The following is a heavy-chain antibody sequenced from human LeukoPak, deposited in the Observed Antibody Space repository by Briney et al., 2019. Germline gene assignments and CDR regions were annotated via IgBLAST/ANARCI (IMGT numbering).Heavy chain of an antibody. V-gene: IGHV3-30*01. CDR3: ARGQTVNGYGSGYYYFYGMDV. CDR2: ISYDGSNK. D-gene: IGHD3-10*01. CDR1: GITFSSYG. J-gene: IGHJ6*02. Sequence: GGSLRLSCADSGITFSSYGMHWVRQAPGKGLEWVAVISYDGSNKYYADSVKGRFTISRDNSKNTLYLQMNRLRAEDTAVYYCARGQTVNGYGSGYYYFYGMDVWGQGTTVTVSS.